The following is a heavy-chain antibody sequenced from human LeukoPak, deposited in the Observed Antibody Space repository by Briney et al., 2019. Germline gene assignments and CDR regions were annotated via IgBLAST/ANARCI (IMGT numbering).Heavy chain of an antibody. CDR2: IYPTDSDT. J-gene: IGHJ4*02. CDR3: ARRGGGYSGYDYQFADY. D-gene: IGHD5-12*01. Sequence: GESLQISCQGSGYSFTSYWIAWVRQMPGKGLEWMGIIYPTDSDTRYSPSFQGQVTISADKSISTAYLQWSSLKASDTAMYYCARRGGGYSGYDYQFADYWGQGTLVTVSS. V-gene: IGHV5-51*01. CDR1: GYSFTSYW.